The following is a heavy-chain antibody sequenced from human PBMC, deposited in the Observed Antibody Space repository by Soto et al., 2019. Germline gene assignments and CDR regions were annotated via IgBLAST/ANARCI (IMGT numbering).Heavy chain of an antibody. J-gene: IGHJ5*02. Sequence: GGSLRISGAASGFTCRSYAMSWVRQAPGKGMEWVSAISGSGGSTYYADSVKGRFTISRDTSKNTLYLKMNSLRAEDTAVYYCAKEGAERYFDWLPPQSWFDPWGQGTLATDSS. CDR2: ISGSGGST. D-gene: IGHD3-9*01. V-gene: IGHV3-23*01. CDR3: AKEGAERYFDWLPPQSWFDP. CDR1: GFTCRSYA.